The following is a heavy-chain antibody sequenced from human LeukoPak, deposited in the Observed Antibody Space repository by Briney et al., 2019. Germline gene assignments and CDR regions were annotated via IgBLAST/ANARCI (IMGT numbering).Heavy chain of an antibody. Sequence: PGGSLRLSCAAPGFTFSSYGMHWVRQAPGKGLEWVAFIRYDGSNKYYADSVKGRFTISRDNSKNTLYLQMNSLRAEDTAVYYCAYYYDSSGYGPYYFQHWGQGTLVTVSS. V-gene: IGHV3-30*02. CDR3: AYYYDSSGYGPYYFQH. D-gene: IGHD3-22*01. J-gene: IGHJ1*01. CDR1: GFTFSSYG. CDR2: IRYDGSNK.